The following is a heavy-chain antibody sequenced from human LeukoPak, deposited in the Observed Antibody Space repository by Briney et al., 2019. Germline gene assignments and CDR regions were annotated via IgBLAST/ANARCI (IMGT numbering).Heavy chain of an antibody. Sequence: GRSLRLSCVASRFTFRRSGLHWVRQAPGKGLEWVAGISHDASIDFAADSVKGRFTISRDNSKDTLYFEMNSLTTEDTAVYYCARAQGSLVNFYAYGMDVWGQGTTVTVSS. V-gene: IGHV3-30*03. J-gene: IGHJ6*02. D-gene: IGHD3-10*01. CDR2: ISHDASID. CDR3: ARAQGSLVNFYAYGMDV. CDR1: RFTFRRSG.